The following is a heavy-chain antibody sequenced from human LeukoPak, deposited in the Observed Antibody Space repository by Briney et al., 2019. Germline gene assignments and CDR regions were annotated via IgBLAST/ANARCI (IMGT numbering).Heavy chain of an antibody. J-gene: IGHJ4*02. Sequence: SETLSLTCAVYGGSFSGFYWSWIRQPPGKGLEWIGYIYPSASTYYNPSLKSRVTISVDRSKNQISLNLSSVTAADTAVYYCARVALGSGSYYYFDYWGQGNLVTVSS. CDR1: GGSFSGFY. V-gene: IGHV4-34*01. CDR2: IYPSAST. CDR3: ARVALGSGSYYYFDY. D-gene: IGHD3-10*01.